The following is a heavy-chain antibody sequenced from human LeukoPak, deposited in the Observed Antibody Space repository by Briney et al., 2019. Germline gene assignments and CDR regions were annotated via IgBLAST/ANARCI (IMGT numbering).Heavy chain of an antibody. CDR2: ISGGSDTI. CDR3: ATENSGTYLGTFDY. D-gene: IGHD1-26*01. CDR1: GFTFGSYS. J-gene: IGHJ4*02. Sequence: GGSLRLSCAASGFTFGSYSMNWVRQAPGKGLEWISYISGGSDTISYSDSVKGRFTISRDNAKNTLYLQMNSLRAEDTAVFYCATENSGTYLGTFDYWGQGTLVTVSS. V-gene: IGHV3-48*01.